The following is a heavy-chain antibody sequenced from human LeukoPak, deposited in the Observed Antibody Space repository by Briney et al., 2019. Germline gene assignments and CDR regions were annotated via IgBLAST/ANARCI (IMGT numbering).Heavy chain of an antibody. J-gene: IGHJ4*02. CDR2: IYPGDSDA. CDR1: GYSFANYW. Sequence: GESLKISCKGSGYSFANYWIGWVRQMPGKGLEWMGFIYPGDSDARYSPSFQGQVTLSADKSINTAYLQWSSLRASDTAMYYCATKLHGDYFDYWDQGSLVTVSS. V-gene: IGHV5-51*01. CDR3: ATKLHGDYFDY. D-gene: IGHD4-17*01.